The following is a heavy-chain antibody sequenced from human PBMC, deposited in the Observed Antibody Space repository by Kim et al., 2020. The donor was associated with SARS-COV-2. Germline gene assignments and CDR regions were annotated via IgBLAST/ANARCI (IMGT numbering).Heavy chain of an antibody. V-gene: IGHV3-30*04. J-gene: IGHJ4*02. CDR3: ARSWEAVGTTTIDY. Sequence: GGSLRLSCAASEFTFSTYAMHWVRQAPGKGLEWVAVISYDGSNKYYADSVKGRFTISRDNSKNTLYLQMNSLRAEDTAVYYCARSWEAVGTTTIDYWGQGTLVTVSS. CDR1: EFTFSTYA. CDR2: ISYDGSNK. D-gene: IGHD1-26*01.